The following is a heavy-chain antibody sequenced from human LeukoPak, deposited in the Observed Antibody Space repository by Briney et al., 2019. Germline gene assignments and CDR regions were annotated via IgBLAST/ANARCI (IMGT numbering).Heavy chain of an antibody. J-gene: IGHJ5*02. D-gene: IGHD3-9*01. CDR1: GGSFSGYY. Sequence: SETLSLTCAVYGGSFSGYYWSWIRQPPGKGLEWIGEINHSGSTNYNPSLKSRVTISVDTSKNQFSLKLSSVTAADTAVYYCARGTGFDWSASAPWFDPWGQGTLVTVSS. CDR2: INHSGST. V-gene: IGHV4-34*01. CDR3: ARGTGFDWSASAPWFDP.